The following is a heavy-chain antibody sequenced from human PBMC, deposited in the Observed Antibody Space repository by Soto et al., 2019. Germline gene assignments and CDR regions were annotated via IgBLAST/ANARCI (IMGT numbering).Heavy chain of an antibody. CDR1: GFTFSSYA. J-gene: IGHJ6*02. CDR3: ASTFPERGYSYGSDQMNYYYYGMDV. V-gene: IGHV3-23*01. Sequence: EVQLLESGGGLVQPGGSLRLSCAASGFTFSSYAMSWVRQAPGKGLEWVSAISGSGGSTYYADSVKGRFTISRDNSKNTRYLQMNSLRAEDTAVYYCASTFPERGYSYGSDQMNYYYYGMDVWGQGTTVTVSS. CDR2: ISGSGGST. D-gene: IGHD5-18*01.